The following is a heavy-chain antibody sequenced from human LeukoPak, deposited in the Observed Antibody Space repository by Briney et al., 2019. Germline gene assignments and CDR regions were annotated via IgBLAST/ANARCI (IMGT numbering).Heavy chain of an antibody. CDR2: IYYSGST. CDR1: GGSISSYY. D-gene: IGHD6-13*01. CDR3: ARTYSSSWQIHFDY. J-gene: IGHJ4*02. V-gene: IGHV4-59*01. Sequence: SETLSLTCTVSGGSISSYYWSWIRQPPGKGLERIGYIYYSGSTNYNPSLKSRVTISVDTSKNQFSLKLSSVTAADTAVYYCARTYSSSWQIHFDYWGQGTLVTVSS.